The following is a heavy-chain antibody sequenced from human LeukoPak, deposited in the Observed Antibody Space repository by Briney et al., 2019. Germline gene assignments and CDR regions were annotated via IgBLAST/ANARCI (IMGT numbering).Heavy chain of an antibody. D-gene: IGHD3-3*01. V-gene: IGHV1-18*01. J-gene: IGHJ6*02. CDR1: GYTFTSYG. Sequence: VASVKVSCQASGYTFTSYGISWVRQAPGQGVEGMGWISAFKGNTNYAQKLQGRVTMTTDTSTSTAYMELRSLRSDDTAVYYCARSDFWSGYYFYYYYYGMDVWGQGTTVTVSS. CDR2: ISAFKGNT. CDR3: ARSDFWSGYYFYYYYYGMDV.